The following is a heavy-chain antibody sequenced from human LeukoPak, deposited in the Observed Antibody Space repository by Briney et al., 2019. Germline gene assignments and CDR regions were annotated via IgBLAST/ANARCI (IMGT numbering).Heavy chain of an antibody. V-gene: IGHV4-4*09. CDR3: ATGRPEMATRGDYYMDV. D-gene: IGHD5-24*01. J-gene: IGHJ6*03. CDR2: IYTSGST. Sequence: SETLSLTCTVSGGSIGSYYWSWIRQPPGKGLEWIGYIYTSGSTNYNPSLKSRVTISVDTSKNQFSLKLSSVTAADTAVYYCATGRPEMATRGDYYMDVWGKGTTVTVSS. CDR1: GGSIGSYY.